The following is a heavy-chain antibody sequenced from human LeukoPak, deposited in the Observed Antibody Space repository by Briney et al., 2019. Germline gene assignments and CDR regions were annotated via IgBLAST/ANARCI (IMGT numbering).Heavy chain of an antibody. CDR1: GFTFDDYG. V-gene: IGHV3-20*04. Sequence: PGGSLRLSCVASGFTFDDYGMSWVRQAPGKGLEWVSGINWNGGSTGYADSVKGRFTISRDNAKNSLYLQMNSLRAEDTALYYCARISLTTGSYYYYYMDVWGKGTTVTVSS. D-gene: IGHD4-17*01. CDR2: INWNGGST. CDR3: ARISLTTGSYYYYYMDV. J-gene: IGHJ6*03.